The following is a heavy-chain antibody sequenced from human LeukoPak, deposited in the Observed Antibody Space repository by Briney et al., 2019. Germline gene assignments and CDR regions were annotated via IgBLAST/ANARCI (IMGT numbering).Heavy chain of an antibody. J-gene: IGHJ4*02. Sequence: HGESLKISCKASGYSFIDYWIGWVRRTPAKGLEWMAIIYPGDSDSRYTYSPSFQGQVTISADKSISTTYLQWSSLKASDTAMYYCARSTSGSFDSWGQGTPVTVSS. D-gene: IGHD3-10*01. V-gene: IGHV5-51*01. CDR2: IYPGDSDS. CDR3: ARSTSGSFDS. CDR1: GYSFIDYW.